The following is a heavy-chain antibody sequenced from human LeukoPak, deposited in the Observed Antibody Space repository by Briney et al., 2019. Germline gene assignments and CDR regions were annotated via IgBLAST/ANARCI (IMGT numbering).Heavy chain of an antibody. CDR2: MNPNSGNT. V-gene: IGHV1-8*01. CDR3: AAGPPQLLYDH. D-gene: IGHD2-2*02. Sequence: EASVKVSCKASGYTFTSYDINWVRQATGQGLEWMGWMNPNSGNTGYAQKFQGRVTMTEDTSTDTAYMELSSLRSEDTAVYYCAAGPPQLLYDHWGQGTLVTVSS. CDR1: GYTFTSYD. J-gene: IGHJ4*02.